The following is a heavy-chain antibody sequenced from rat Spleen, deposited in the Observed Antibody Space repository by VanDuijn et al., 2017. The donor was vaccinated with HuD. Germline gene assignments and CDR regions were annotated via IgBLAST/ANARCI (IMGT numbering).Heavy chain of an antibody. Sequence: EVQLVESDGGLVQPGRSLKLSCAASGFTFRDYYMAWVRQAPTKGMEWVATLSYDATAPYYRDSVKGRFTISRDNAKTTLYLQMDSLRSEDTATYYCARETGYNSYFDYWGQGVLVTVSS. CDR3: ARETGYNSYFDY. J-gene: IGHJ2*01. CDR1: GFTFRDYY. CDR2: LSYDATAP. V-gene: IGHV5-29*01. D-gene: IGHD1-4*01.